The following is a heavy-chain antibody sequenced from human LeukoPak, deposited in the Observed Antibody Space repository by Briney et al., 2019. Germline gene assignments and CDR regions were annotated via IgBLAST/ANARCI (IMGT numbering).Heavy chain of an antibody. CDR1: GFTFSNAW. CDR2: IKSKTDGGTA. J-gene: IGHJ4*02. CDR3: TTDGRWQWLPNIDY. D-gene: IGHD6-19*01. V-gene: IGHV3-15*07. Sequence: PGGSLRLSCAASGFTFSNAWMNWVRQAPGKGLEWVGRIKSKTDGGTADYAAPVKGRFTISRDDSKNTLYLQMNSLKTEDTAVYYCTTDGRWQWLPNIDYWGQGTLVTVSS.